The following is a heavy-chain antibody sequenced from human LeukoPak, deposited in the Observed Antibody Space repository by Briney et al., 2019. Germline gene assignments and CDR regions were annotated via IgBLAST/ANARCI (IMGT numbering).Heavy chain of an antibody. V-gene: IGHV3-23*01. J-gene: IGHJ4*02. D-gene: IGHD1-14*01. CDR2: ISNSGGTT. Sequence: GGSLRLSCAASGFTFSSYAMSWVRQAPGKGLEWVSTISNSGGTTHYADSVKGRFTISRDDSENTLYLQMNSLRAEDTAVYYCAKATGYLLWGQGTLVTVSS. CDR3: AKATGYLL. CDR1: GFTFSSYA.